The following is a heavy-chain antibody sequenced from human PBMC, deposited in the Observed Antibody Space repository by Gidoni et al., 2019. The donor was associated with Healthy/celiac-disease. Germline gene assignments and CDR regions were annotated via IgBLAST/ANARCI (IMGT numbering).Heavy chain of an antibody. CDR1: GGSISSYY. CDR2: IYTSGST. Sequence: QVQLQESGPGLVKPSETLSLTCTGSGGSISSYYWSWIRQPAGKGLEWIGRIYTSGSTNYNPSRKSRVTMSVDTSKNQFSLKRSSVTAADTAVYYCAREGPLVDYVLDYWGQGTLVTVSS. CDR3: AREGPLVDYVLDY. V-gene: IGHV4-4*07. J-gene: IGHJ4*02. D-gene: IGHD4-17*01.